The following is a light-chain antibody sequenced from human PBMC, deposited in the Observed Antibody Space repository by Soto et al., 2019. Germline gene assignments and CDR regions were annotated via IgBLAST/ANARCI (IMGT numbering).Light chain of an antibody. V-gene: IGKV3-20*01. J-gene: IGKJ2*01. CDR3: QQYGISPYT. CDR1: QSVRSNH. Sequence: EIVLTQSPGTLSLSPGERATLSCMASQSVRSNHLAWYQQKPGQAPRSLIYGASSRATGMPDRFSGSGSGSDFTLTISRLEREDFAVYYCQQYGISPYTFGQGTKLQIK. CDR2: GAS.